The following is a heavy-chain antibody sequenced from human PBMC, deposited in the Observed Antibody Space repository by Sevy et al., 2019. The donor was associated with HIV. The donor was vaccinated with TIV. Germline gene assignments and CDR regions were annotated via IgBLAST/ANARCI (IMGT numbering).Heavy chain of an antibody. V-gene: IGHV1-8*02. Sequence: ASVKVSCKASGYTFTSFDINWVRQATGQGLEWMGWMNPNSGNTGYAQKFQGRLTMTRDTSISTAYMELSSLRSEDTAMYFCARAPRNWGFDFWGQGALVTVSS. D-gene: IGHD7-27*01. CDR2: MNPNSGNT. CDR1: GYTFTSFD. CDR3: ARAPRNWGFDF. J-gene: IGHJ4*02.